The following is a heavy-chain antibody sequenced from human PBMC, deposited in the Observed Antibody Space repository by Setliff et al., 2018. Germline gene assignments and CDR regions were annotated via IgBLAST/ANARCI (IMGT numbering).Heavy chain of an antibody. J-gene: IGHJ6*03. V-gene: IGHV1-69*13. Sequence: SVKVSCKASGGTFSSYAVDWVRQAPGQGLEWMGGIIPMFGTTNYAQRFRGRVTITADESTTTAYLELSSLRSEDTAVYYCARVRDCSGGICHRGFHHYMDVWGKGTTVTVSS. CDR3: ARVRDCSGGICHRGFHHYMDV. D-gene: IGHD2-15*01. CDR2: IIPMFGTT. CDR1: GGTFSSYA.